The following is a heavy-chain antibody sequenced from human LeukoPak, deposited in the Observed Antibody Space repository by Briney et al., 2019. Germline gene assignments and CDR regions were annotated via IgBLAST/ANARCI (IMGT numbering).Heavy chain of an antibody. CDR3: ARVPNWNYAPDAFDI. CDR1: GFTFSSYW. D-gene: IGHD1-7*01. CDR2: IKQDGSEK. V-gene: IGHV3-7*01. Sequence: PGGSLRLSCAASGFTFSSYWMSWVRQAPGKGLEWVANIKQDGSEKYYVDSVKGRFTISRDNAKNSLYLQMNSLRAEDTAVYYCARVPNWNYAPDAFDIWSQGTMVTVSS. J-gene: IGHJ3*02.